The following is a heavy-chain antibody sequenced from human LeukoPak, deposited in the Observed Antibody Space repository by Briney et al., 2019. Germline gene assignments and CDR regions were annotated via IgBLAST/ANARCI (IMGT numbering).Heavy chain of an antibody. CDR1: GFTFSNAW. CDR2: IKSKTDGGTT. V-gene: IGHV3-15*01. D-gene: IGHD6-13*01. CDR3: TTRIAAAANFDY. Sequence: GGSLRLSCAASGFTFSNAWMSWVRQAPGKGLEWVGRIKSKTDGGTTDYAAPVKGRFTISRDDSKNTLYLQMNSLKTEDTAVYYCTTRIAAAANFDYWGQGTLVTVSS. J-gene: IGHJ4*02.